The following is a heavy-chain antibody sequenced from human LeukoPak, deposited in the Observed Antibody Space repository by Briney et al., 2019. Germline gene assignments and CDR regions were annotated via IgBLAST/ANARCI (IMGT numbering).Heavy chain of an antibody. D-gene: IGHD2-2*01. V-gene: IGHV4-38-2*02. Sequence: SETLSLTCTVSGYSISSGYYWGWIRQPPGKGLEWIGSIYHSGSTYYNPSLKSRVTISVDTSKNQFSLKLSSVTAADTAVYYCARKVVPAAPSFDPWGQGTLVTVSS. CDR2: IYHSGST. CDR1: GYSISSGYY. CDR3: ARKVVPAAPSFDP. J-gene: IGHJ5*02.